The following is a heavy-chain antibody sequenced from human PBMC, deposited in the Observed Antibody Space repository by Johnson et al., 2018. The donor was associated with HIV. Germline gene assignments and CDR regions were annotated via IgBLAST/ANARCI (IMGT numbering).Heavy chain of an antibody. CDR3: ARQHNYDSSGQGGGLDI. Sequence: VQLVESGGGVVQPGRSLRLSCAASGFTFSSYAMSWVRQAPGKGLEWVSAISGSGGNRYYGDSVKGRFTISRENVKNSLYLQMNSLRAEDTALYYCARQHNYDSSGQGGGLDIWGQGTMVTVSS. J-gene: IGHJ3*02. CDR1: GFTFSSYA. V-gene: IGHV3-23*04. CDR2: ISGSGGNR. D-gene: IGHD3-22*01.